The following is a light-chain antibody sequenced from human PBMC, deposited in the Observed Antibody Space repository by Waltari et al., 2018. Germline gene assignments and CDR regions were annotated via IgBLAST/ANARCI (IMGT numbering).Light chain of an antibody. V-gene: IGKV1-5*01. CDR2: DDS. CDR3: QQYRDYPLT. J-gene: IGKJ4*01. Sequence: DFQMTQSPSTLAASVGDRVTIACRASHSIDYWLAWYQQKPGKAPKLLIYDDSNLDSGVPSRFSGSGSGTEFALTISSLQPDDFATYYCQQYRDYPLTFGGGTNLEIK. CDR1: HSIDYW.